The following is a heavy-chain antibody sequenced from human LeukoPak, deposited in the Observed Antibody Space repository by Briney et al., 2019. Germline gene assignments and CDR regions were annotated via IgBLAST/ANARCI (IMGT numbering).Heavy chain of an antibody. CDR3: ARGEYSSTWYLPYYYYYYMDV. CDR1: GYNFTSYY. D-gene: IGHD6-13*01. V-gene: IGHV1-46*01. CDR2: INPAGGGT. J-gene: IGHJ6*03. Sequence: ASVKVSCKASGYNFTSYYMNWVGQAPGQGLEWRGLINPAGGGTGYAQKFQGRVTTTTNTSTSTTDMELSSLRSEDTAVYYCARGEYSSTWYLPYYYYYYMDVWGKGTTVTISS.